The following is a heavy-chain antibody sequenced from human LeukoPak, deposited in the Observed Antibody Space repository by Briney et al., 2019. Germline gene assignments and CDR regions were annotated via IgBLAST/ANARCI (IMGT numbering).Heavy chain of an antibody. CDR2: ISGSGGSR. Sequence: GGSLRLSCAASGFTFSSYGMSWVRQAPGKGLEWVSGISGSGGSRDYADSVKGRFTISRDNSKNTVYLQMNSLTADDTAIYYCARETGGWDAFWGQGTMVAVSS. J-gene: IGHJ3*01. D-gene: IGHD3-16*01. V-gene: IGHV3-23*01. CDR3: ARETGGWDAF. CDR1: GFTFSSYG.